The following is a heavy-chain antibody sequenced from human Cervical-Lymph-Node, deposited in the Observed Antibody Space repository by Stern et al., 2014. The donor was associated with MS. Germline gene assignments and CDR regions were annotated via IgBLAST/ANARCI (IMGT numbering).Heavy chain of an antibody. V-gene: IGHV3-74*03. J-gene: IGHJ4*02. CDR2: INSDGSST. D-gene: IGHD3-16*01. Sequence: EVQLVESGGDLVQPGGSLRLSCAASGFTFSSYWMHWVRQAPGKGLVWVSHINSDGSSTTYADSVKGRFTTSRDNAKNTLYLQMDDLRAEDTAVYFCVRDNYGTDYWGQGTLVTVSS. CDR3: VRDNYGTDY. CDR1: GFTFSSYW.